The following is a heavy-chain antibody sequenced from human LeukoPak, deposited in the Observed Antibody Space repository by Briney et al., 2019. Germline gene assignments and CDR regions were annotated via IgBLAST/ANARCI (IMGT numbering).Heavy chain of an antibody. D-gene: IGHD3/OR15-3a*01. V-gene: IGHV1-2*02. CDR1: GYTFTGYY. CDR2: INPNSGGT. Sequence: GASVKVSCKASGYTFTGYYMHWVRQAPGQGLEWMGWINPNSGGTNYAQKFQGRVTMTRDTSINTAYMELSRLRSEDTAVYYCAREPYDSGNFRTDYYYMDVWGKGTTVTISS. J-gene: IGHJ6*03. CDR3: AREPYDSGNFRTDYYYMDV.